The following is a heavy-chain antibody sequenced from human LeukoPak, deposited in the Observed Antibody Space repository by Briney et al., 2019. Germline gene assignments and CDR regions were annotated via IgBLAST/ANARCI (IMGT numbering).Heavy chain of an antibody. CDR2: ISGSGSTI. CDR1: GFTFSSYE. D-gene: IGHD3-22*01. V-gene: IGHV3-48*03. Sequence: GGSLRLSCAASGFTFSSYEMNWVRQAQGKGLEWVSYISGSGSTIYYADSVKGRFTISRDNAKNSLHLQMISLRAEDTAVYYCARDTYYDSSGYTYYYYGMDVWGQGTTVTVSS. CDR3: ARDTYYDSSGYTYYYYGMDV. J-gene: IGHJ6*02.